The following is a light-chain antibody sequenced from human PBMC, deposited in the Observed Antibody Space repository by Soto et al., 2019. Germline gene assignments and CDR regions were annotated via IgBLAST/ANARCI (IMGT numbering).Light chain of an antibody. V-gene: IGKV3-15*01. CDR1: QRLXSN. CDR3: HQYKIGPWT. J-gene: IGKJ1*01. CDR2: GAS. Sequence: DTVLTQSAATLSVSPGERAAVSCRASQRLXSNFAWYQQKPGQAPRFLTIGASDRDRGSPARLSGSGSGTEFTLSISSLQSDDFAFYYCHQYKIGPWTFGQGTKVDIK.